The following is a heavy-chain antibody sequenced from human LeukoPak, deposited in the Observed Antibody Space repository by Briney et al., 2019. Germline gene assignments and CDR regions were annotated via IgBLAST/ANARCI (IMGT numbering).Heavy chain of an antibody. V-gene: IGHV4-61*02. J-gene: IGHJ4*02. CDR2: IYTSGSI. CDR3: ARAYHYDSSGFFY. CDR1: NGSISSDTYF. Sequence: SETLSLTCTVSNGSISSDTYFWSWIRQPAGKGLEWIGRIYTSGSINYDPSLKSRVTMSADTSKNEFSLNLSSVTAADTAMYYCARAYHYDSSGFFYWGQGKLVTVSS. D-gene: IGHD3-22*01.